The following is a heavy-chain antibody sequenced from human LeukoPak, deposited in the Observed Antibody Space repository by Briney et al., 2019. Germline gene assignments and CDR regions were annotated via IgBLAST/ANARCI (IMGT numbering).Heavy chain of an antibody. J-gene: IGHJ5*02. Sequence: GGSLRLSCAVSGFTFSSYAMSWVRQAPGKGLEWVSGTSGSGGSTYYADSVKGRFTISRDNAKNSLYLQMNSLRAEDTAVYYCASRSSTWYDMGNWFDPWGQGTLAIVSS. CDR3: ASRSSTWYDMGNWFDP. V-gene: IGHV3-23*01. CDR1: GFTFSSYA. D-gene: IGHD6-13*01. CDR2: TSGSGGST.